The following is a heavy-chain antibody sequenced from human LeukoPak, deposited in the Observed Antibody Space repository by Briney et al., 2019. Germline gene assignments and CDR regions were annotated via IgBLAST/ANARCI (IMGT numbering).Heavy chain of an antibody. D-gene: IGHD2-21*02. CDR3: ARVYCVGDCYESRGHFDY. CDR1: GGTFSSYA. Sequence: GASVKVSCKASGGTFSSYAISWVRQAPGQGLEWMGIINPSGGSTSYAQKFQGRVTMTRDTSTSTVYMELSSLRSEDTAVYYCARVYCVGDCYESRGHFDYWGQGTLVTVSS. V-gene: IGHV1-46*01. CDR2: INPSGGST. J-gene: IGHJ4*02.